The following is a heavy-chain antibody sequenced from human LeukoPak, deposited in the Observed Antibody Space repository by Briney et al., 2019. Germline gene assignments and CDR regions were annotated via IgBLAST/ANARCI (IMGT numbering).Heavy chain of an antibody. D-gene: IGHD3-9*01. CDR3: ARVQLRYFDWLLYADYYFDY. CDR2: INPNSGGT. J-gene: IGHJ4*02. CDR1: GYTFTSYD. V-gene: IGHV1-2*02. Sequence: ASVKVSCKASGYTFTSYDINWVRQAPGQGLEWMGWINPNSGGTNYAQKLQGRVTMTRDTSISTAYMELSRLRSDDTAVYYCARVQLRYFDWLLYADYYFDYWGQGTLVTVSS.